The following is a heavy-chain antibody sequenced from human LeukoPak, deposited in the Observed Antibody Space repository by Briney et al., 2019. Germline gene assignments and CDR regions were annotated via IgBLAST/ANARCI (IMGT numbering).Heavy chain of an antibody. CDR1: GFTFSSYT. V-gene: IGHV3-21*01. D-gene: IGHD5-24*01. J-gene: IGHJ4*02. Sequence: GGSLRLSCAASGFTFSSYTMNWVRQAPGKGLEWVSSISSSSSYIYYADSVKGRFTISRDNSKNTLFLQMNSLSAEDTAVYYCARVRDGYNYVFGFWGQGTLVTVSS. CDR3: ARVRDGYNYVFGF. CDR2: ISSSSSYI.